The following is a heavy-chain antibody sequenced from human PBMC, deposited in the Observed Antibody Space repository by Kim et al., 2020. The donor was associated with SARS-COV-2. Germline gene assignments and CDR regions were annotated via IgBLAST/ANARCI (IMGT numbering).Heavy chain of an antibody. J-gene: IGHJ4*02. CDR3: ASAAGPHLAVDY. Sequence: NYLPSLKSRGTISVDTSKNQFSLKLSAVTAADTAVYYCASAAGPHLAVDYWGQGTLVTVSS. D-gene: IGHD6-13*01. V-gene: IGHV4-59*01.